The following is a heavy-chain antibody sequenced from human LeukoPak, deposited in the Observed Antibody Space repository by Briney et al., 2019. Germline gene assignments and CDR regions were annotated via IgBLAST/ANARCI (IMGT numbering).Heavy chain of an antibody. CDR1: GGSFSVYY. CDR2: INHSGST. D-gene: IGHD2-21*02. J-gene: IGHJ5*02. CDR3: ARGFPCGGDCGVSGWFDP. Sequence: KASETLSLTCAVYGGSFSVYYWSWIRQPPGRGLEWIGEINHSGSTNYNPSLKSRVTISVDTSKNQFSLKLSSVTAADTAVYYCARGFPCGGDCGVSGWFDPWGQGTLVTVSS. V-gene: IGHV4-34*01.